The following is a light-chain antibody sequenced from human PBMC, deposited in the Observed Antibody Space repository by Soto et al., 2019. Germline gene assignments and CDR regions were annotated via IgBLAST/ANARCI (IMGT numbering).Light chain of an antibody. CDR3: QQRSATWT. V-gene: IGKV3-11*01. CDR1: QSVSNY. J-gene: IGKJ1*01. Sequence: EIVLTQSPATLSLYPGDRATVSCRTSQSVSNYLAWYQQKPGQAPRLLIFGASNRATGIPARFSASGSGTDFTLTISSLQPEDFAVYYCQQRSATWTFGQGTRVEIK. CDR2: GAS.